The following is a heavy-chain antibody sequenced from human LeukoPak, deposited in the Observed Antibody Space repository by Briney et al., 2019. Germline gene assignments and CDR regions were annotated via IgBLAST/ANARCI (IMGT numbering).Heavy chain of an antibody. CDR2: IRGSDGST. V-gene: IGHV3-23*01. J-gene: IGHJ4*02. CDR1: GFTFSTYA. D-gene: IGHD4-17*01. CDR3: AKDVYGDYGGLDY. Sequence: GGSLRLSCAASGFTFSTYALSWVRQSPGKGLEWVSSIRGSDGSTYYADSVKGRFVTSRDNSKNTMYLQMNSLRAEDTAVYYCAKDVYGDYGGLDYWGQGTLVTVSS.